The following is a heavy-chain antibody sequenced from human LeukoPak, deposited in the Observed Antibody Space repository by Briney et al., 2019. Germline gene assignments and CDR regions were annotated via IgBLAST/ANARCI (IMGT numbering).Heavy chain of an antibody. J-gene: IGHJ4*02. CDR1: GGSFSGYY. CDR2: INHSGST. Sequence: PSETLSLTCAVYGGSFSGYYWSWIRQPPGKGLEWIGEINHSGSTNYNPSLKSRVTISVDTSKNQFSLKLSSVTAADTAVYYCARGWSRGTFDYWGQGTLVTVSS. D-gene: IGHD3-16*01. V-gene: IGHV4-34*01. CDR3: ARGWSRGTFDY.